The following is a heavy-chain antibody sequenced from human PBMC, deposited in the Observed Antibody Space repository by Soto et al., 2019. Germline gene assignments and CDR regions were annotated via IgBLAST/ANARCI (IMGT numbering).Heavy chain of an antibody. CDR3: ASPRYVNIVATRDAFDI. CDR2: INHSGST. D-gene: IGHD5-12*01. Sequence: SETLSLTCAVYGGSFSGYYWSWIRQPPGKGLEWIGEINHSGSTNYNPSLKSRVTISVDTSKNQFSLKLSSVTAADTAVYYCASPRYVNIVATRDAFDIWGQGTMVTVSS. V-gene: IGHV4-34*01. J-gene: IGHJ3*02. CDR1: GGSFSGYY.